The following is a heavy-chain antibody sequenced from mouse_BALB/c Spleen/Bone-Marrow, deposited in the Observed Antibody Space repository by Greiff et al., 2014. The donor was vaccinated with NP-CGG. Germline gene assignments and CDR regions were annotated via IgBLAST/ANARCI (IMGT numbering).Heavy chain of an antibody. V-gene: IGHV5-6*01. CDR1: GFTFSSYG. Sequence: EVQVVESGGDLVKPGGSLKLSCAASGFTFSSYGMSWVRQTPDKRLEWVATISSGGSYNYYPDSVKGGFTISRDNAKNTLYLQMSSLKSDVTAMYCFSRPTFYDFDGYFDYWGQISALPVSS. J-gene: IGHJ2*01. D-gene: IGHD2-4*01. CDR3: SRPTFYDFDGYFDY. CDR2: ISSGGSYN.